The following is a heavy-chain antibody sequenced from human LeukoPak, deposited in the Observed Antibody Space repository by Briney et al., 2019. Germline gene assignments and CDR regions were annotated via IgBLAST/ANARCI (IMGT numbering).Heavy chain of an antibody. J-gene: IGHJ4*02. CDR2: IRFDGTKT. CDR1: GFAFSRNG. V-gene: IGHV3-30*02. Sequence: GGSLRLSCATSGFAFSRNGMHWVRQAPGKGLEWVSFIRFDGTKTFYGDSVRGRFTISRDNSKNTLYLQLNSLRVDDTAVYYCARDLDDVNSNYYYIPDYWGQGILVTVSS. D-gene: IGHD3-10*01. CDR3: ARDLDDVNSNYYYIPDY.